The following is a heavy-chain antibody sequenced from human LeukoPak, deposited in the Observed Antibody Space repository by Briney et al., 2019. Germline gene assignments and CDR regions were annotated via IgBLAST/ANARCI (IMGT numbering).Heavy chain of an antibody. CDR3: ARLYYDSSGYYYFDY. CDR2: IYYTGST. CDR1: GVSIRSNY. J-gene: IGHJ4*02. D-gene: IGHD3-22*01. V-gene: IGHV4-59*01. Sequence: SETLSLICTVSGVSIRSNYWSWVRQPPGKGLEWVGYIYYTGSTNYNPSLRSRVTISVDTSKNQFSLKLSSVTAADTAVYYCARLYYDSSGYYYFDYWGQGTLVTVSS.